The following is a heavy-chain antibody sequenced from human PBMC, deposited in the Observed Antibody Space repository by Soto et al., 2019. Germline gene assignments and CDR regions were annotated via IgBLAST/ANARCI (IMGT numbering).Heavy chain of an antibody. D-gene: IGHD5-12*01. J-gene: IGHJ4*02. CDR2: IYPGDSDA. CDR3: ARRWLQLREFDY. V-gene: IGHV5-51*01. Sequence: GQSLKISCKASGYSFTSYWIGWVRQMPGKGLEWMGIIYPGDSDARYSPSFQGQVTISADKSTSTAYLQWSSLKASDTAMYYCARRWLQLREFDYWGQGTLVTVAS. CDR1: GYSFTSYW.